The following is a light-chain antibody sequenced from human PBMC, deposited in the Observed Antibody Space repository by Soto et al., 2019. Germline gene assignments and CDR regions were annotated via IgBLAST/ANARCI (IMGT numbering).Light chain of an antibody. V-gene: IGKV4-1*01. CDR1: QSVLYSSNNKNY. J-gene: IGKJ3*01. CDR3: QQYYSTPFT. CDR2: WAS. Sequence: DIVMTQSPDSLAVSLGERATINCKPSQSVLYSSNNKNYLAWYQQKPGQPPKLLIYWASTRESGVPDRCSGSGSGTDFTLTISSLQAEDVAVYYCQQYYSTPFTFGPGTKVDIK.